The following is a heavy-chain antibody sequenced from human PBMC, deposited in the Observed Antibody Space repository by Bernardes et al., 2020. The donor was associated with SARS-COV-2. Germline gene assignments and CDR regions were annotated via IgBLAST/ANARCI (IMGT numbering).Heavy chain of an antibody. Sequence: GGSLRLSCASSGFTSSNYAMSWVRQTPGKGLEWVAGISRSGDTTYYADSVKGRFTISRDNSKSTLSLQRNSLRADETAIYYCARDRWLDSPRCHESDYWGQGTLVTVSS. D-gene: IGHD2-2*03. J-gene: IGHJ4*02. V-gene: IGHV3-23*01. CDR2: ISRSGDTT. CDR3: ARDRWLDSPRCHESDY. CDR1: GFTSSNYA.